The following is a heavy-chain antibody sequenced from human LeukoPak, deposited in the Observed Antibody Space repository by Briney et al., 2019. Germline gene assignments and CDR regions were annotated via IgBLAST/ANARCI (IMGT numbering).Heavy chain of an antibody. CDR1: GFTFSRFA. Sequence: GGSLRLSCAASGFTFSRFAMNWVRQAPGKGLEWVATIIDNGDRTYYADSVRGRFTLSRDNSKNTLSLQMNSLRAEDTATYYCSKGITLVRGFTDFDYWGQGTLVTVSS. J-gene: IGHJ4*02. V-gene: IGHV3-23*01. D-gene: IGHD3-10*01. CDR3: SKGITLVRGFTDFDY. CDR2: IIDNGDRT.